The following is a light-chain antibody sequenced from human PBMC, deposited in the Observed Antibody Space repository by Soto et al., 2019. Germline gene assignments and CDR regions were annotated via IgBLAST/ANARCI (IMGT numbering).Light chain of an antibody. Sequence: DIPMTQSPSSLSASVGDSVTLTCRASQRLFSFLNWYQQAPGRAPKLLISTAYKLQSGVPSRFSGSESGTEFTLTISSFQPEDFAIYFCQQTYSAPFPFGPGTKVDVK. V-gene: IGKV1-39*01. CDR2: TAY. J-gene: IGKJ3*01. CDR3: QQTYSAPFP. CDR1: QRLFSF.